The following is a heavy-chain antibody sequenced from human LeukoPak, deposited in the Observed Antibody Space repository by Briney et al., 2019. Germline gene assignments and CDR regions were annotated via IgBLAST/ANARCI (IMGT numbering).Heavy chain of an antibody. J-gene: IGHJ4*02. D-gene: IGHD3-10*01. CDR2: IYSGGST. CDR1: GFTVSSNY. V-gene: IGHV3-66*02. Sequence: GGSLRLSCAASGFTVSSNYMSWVRQAPGKGLEWGSVIYSGGSTYYSDSVKGRFTISRDNSKNTLYLQMNSLRAEDTAVYYCARAATYGRGRDYWGQGTLVTVSS. CDR3: ARAATYGRGRDY.